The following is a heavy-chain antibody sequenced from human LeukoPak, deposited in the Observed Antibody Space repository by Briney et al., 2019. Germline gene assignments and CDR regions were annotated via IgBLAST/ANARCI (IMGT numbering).Heavy chain of an antibody. J-gene: IGHJ4*02. CDR2: IIPILGIA. CDR1: GGTFSSYA. CDR3: VYYYDSSGYEGSYDY. Sequence: SVKVSCKASGGTFSSYAISWVRQAPGQGLEWMGRIIPILGIANYAQKFQGRVTITADKSTSTAYMELSSLRSEDTAVCYCVYYYDSSGYEGSYDYWGQGTLVTVSS. V-gene: IGHV1-69*04. D-gene: IGHD3-22*01.